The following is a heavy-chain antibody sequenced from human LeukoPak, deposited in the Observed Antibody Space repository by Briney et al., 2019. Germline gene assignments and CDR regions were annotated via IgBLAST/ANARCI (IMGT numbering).Heavy chain of an antibody. Sequence: PGGSLRLSCTASGFTFSHYWMSWVRQAPGKGLQWVADIKQDESENYYVDSVKGRFTISRDNAKNSMYLQMNSLRAEDTAVYYCARDRYCSDSSCPHFDYWGQGTLVTVSS. D-gene: IGHD2-15*01. CDR3: ARDRYCSDSSCPHFDY. CDR2: IKQDESEN. J-gene: IGHJ4*02. V-gene: IGHV3-7*01. CDR1: GFTFSHYW.